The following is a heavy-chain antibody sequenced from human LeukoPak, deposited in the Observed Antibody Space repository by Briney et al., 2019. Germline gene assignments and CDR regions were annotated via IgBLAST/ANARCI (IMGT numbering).Heavy chain of an antibody. Sequence: GGSLRLSCAASGFTFSSYAMSWVRQAPGKGLEWASAISGSGGSTYYADSVKGRFTISRDNSKNTLYLQMNSLRAEDTAVYYCAKDLATNPWELRDYFDYWGQGTLVTVSS. J-gene: IGHJ4*02. D-gene: IGHD1-26*01. CDR2: ISGSGGST. CDR1: GFTFSSYA. CDR3: AKDLATNPWELRDYFDY. V-gene: IGHV3-23*01.